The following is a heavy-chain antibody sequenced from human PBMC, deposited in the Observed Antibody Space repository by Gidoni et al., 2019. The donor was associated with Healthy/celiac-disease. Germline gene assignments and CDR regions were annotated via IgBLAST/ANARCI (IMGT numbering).Heavy chain of an antibody. V-gene: IGHV3-21*01. Sequence: EVQLVESGGGLVKPGGSLRLSCAASGFTFSSYSMNWVRQAPGKGLEWVSSISSSSSYIYYADSVKGRCTISRDNAKNSLYLQMNSLRAEDTAVYYCARDLYSSGPPLQHWGQGTLVTVSS. CDR2: ISSSSSYI. CDR3: ARDLYSSGPPLQH. D-gene: IGHD6-19*01. J-gene: IGHJ1*01. CDR1: GFTFSSYS.